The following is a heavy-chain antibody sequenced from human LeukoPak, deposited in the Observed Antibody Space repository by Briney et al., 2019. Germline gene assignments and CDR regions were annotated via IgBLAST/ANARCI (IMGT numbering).Heavy chain of an antibody. D-gene: IGHD3-22*01. V-gene: IGHV3-74*01. CDR1: GFTFSSYL. Sequence: GSLRLSCVAPGFTFSSYLMHSVCQAPRKRLVWVSRINSDGSSKSYADSVKGRFTISRDNAKNTLYLQMNSLRAEDTAVYYCARDGDSSGYYINFDYWGQGTLVTVSS. CDR3: ARDGDSSGYYINFDY. J-gene: IGHJ4*02. CDR2: INSDGSSK.